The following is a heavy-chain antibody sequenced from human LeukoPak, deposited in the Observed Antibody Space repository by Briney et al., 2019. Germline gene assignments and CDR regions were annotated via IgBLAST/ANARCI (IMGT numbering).Heavy chain of an antibody. CDR3: AKDGSWSCTD. D-gene: IGHD2-8*02. CDR2: IAHHGNNK. J-gene: IGHJ4*02. V-gene: IGHV3-30*02. Sequence: GGSLRLSCGASGFTFSSSAMHWVRQGPGKGLEWVAYIAHHGNNKYYADSVKGRFTISRDNSKGSLYLQMKSLRADDTAVYYCAKDGSWSCTDWGQGTLVRVSS. CDR1: GFTFSSSA.